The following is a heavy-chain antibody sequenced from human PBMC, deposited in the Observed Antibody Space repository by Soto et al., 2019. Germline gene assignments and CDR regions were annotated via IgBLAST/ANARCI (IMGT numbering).Heavy chain of an antibody. V-gene: IGHV1-69*01. Sequence: QVPLVQSGAEVKKPGSSVKVSCKASGGTFSSYAISWVRQAPGQGLEWMGGIIPIFGTANYAQKFQGRVTITADESTSTAYMELSSLRSEDTVVYYCARAGDIVATITNFDYWGQGTLVTVSS. J-gene: IGHJ4*02. CDR3: ARAGDIVATITNFDY. D-gene: IGHD5-12*01. CDR1: GGTFSSYA. CDR2: IIPIFGTA.